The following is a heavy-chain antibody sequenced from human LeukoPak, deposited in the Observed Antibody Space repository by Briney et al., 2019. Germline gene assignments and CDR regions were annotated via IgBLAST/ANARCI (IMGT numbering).Heavy chain of an antibody. V-gene: IGHV3-21*01. D-gene: IGHD3-22*01. Sequence: GGSLRLSCAASGFTFSSYWMHWVRQAPGKGLEWVSSITRSSIYIYYADSVKGRFTISRDNARNSLYLQMNSLRAEDTAVYYCARVKYDSSGYYGILDYWGQGTLVTVSS. CDR3: ARVKYDSSGYYGILDY. CDR1: GFTFSSYW. CDR2: ITRSSIYI. J-gene: IGHJ4*02.